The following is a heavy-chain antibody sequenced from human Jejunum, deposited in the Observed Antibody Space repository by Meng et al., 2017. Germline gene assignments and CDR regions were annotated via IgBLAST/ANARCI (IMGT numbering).Heavy chain of an antibody. CDR1: GYSFTTYW. J-gene: IGHJ6*02. CDR3: ARREASIPGYYYGMDV. Sequence: GASLKISCKASGYSFTTYWIAWVRQMPGERLEWMGIIYPGDADVRYSTSYQGQVTISADRSISTAYLQGSSLKASDTAMYYCARREASIPGYYYGMDVWGQGTTVTVSS. V-gene: IGHV5-51*01. D-gene: IGHD2-21*01. CDR2: IYPGDADV.